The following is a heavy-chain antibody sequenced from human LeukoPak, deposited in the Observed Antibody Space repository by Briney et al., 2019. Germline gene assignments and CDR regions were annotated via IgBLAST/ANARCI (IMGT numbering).Heavy chain of an antibody. CDR2: ISSSGSTI. Sequence: GGSLRLSCAVSGFTFSDYYMSWIRQAPGKGLEWVSYISSSGSTIYYADSVKGRFTISRDNAKNSLYLQMNSLRAEDTAVYYCASSSCGGDCFFDYWGQGTLVTVSS. V-gene: IGHV3-11*01. D-gene: IGHD2-21*02. J-gene: IGHJ4*02. CDR1: GFTFSDYY. CDR3: ASSSCGGDCFFDY.